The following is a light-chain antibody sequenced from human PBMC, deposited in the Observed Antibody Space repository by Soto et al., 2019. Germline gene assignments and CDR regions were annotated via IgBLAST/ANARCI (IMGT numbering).Light chain of an antibody. CDR3: QKYETSPYT. CDR2: GAS. J-gene: IGKJ2*01. CDR1: QTVIKNY. Sequence: ESVLTQSPGTLSLSPGERATLSCRASQTVIKNYLAWYQRKPGQAPRLLIYGASNRATGIPDRFSGGGSGTDFTLTISRLEPEDSALYYCQKYETSPYTCGQGTKLEIK. V-gene: IGKV3-20*01.